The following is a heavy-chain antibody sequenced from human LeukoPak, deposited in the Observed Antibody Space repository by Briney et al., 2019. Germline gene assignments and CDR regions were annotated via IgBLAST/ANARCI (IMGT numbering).Heavy chain of an antibody. V-gene: IGHV3-23*01. CDR2: ISGSGDNA. J-gene: IGHJ4*02. D-gene: IGHD5-18*01. CDR1: EFTFSSYA. CDR3: AKDTPRGYNCGYFDY. Sequence: GGSLRLSCAASEFTFSSYAMTWVRQAPGKGLEWVSGISGSGDNAYYADSVKGRFTISRDNSKNTLFLHMSSLRADDTAIYFCAKDTPRGYNCGYFDYWGQGTRVTVSS.